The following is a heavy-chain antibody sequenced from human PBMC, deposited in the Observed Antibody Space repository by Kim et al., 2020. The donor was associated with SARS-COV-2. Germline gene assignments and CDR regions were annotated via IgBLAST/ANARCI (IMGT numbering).Heavy chain of an antibody. V-gene: IGHV3-53*01. CDR1: GFTVSTNY. D-gene: IGHD1-26*01. CDR3: ASATTAGLDY. J-gene: IGHJ4*02. CDR2: ISSGGSI. Sequence: GGSLRLSCAASGFTVSTNYMSWVRQAPGKGLEWVSVISSGGSIYYADSVKGRFTISRDNSKNTVYLQMNSLRPEDTAVYYCASATTAGLDYWGQGTLVTVSS.